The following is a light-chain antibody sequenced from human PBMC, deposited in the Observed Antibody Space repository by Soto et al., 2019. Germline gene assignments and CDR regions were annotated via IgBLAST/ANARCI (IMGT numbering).Light chain of an antibody. Sequence: QPVLTQPPSVSGAPGQRVTISCTGSSSNIGAGYDVHWYQQLPGTAPKILIYGNSNRPSGVPDRFSGYKSGTSSSLAITGLHAEDEADYYCQSYDSSLSGSYVFGTGTKVTVL. J-gene: IGLJ1*01. V-gene: IGLV1-40*01. CDR3: QSYDSSLSGSYV. CDR2: GNS. CDR1: SSNIGAGYD.